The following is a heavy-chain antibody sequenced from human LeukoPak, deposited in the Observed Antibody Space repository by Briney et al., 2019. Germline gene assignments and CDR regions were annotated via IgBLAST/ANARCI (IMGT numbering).Heavy chain of an antibody. J-gene: IGHJ4*02. V-gene: IGHV3-21*01. D-gene: IGHD2-15*01. CDR1: GFTFSTYN. Sequence: GGSLRLSCAASGFTFSTYNMNWVRQAPGRGLEWVSSISSDSYYIYYADSVKGRFTISRDNAKNSLYLQMNSLRAEDTAVYYCARHCNGGSCYPDYWGQGTLVTVSS. CDR2: ISSDSYYI. CDR3: ARHCNGGSCYPDY.